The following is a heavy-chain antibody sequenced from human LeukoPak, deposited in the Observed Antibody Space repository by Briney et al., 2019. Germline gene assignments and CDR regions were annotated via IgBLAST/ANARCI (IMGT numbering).Heavy chain of an antibody. Sequence: ASVKVSCKASGYTFTSYDINWVRQATGQGLEWMGWMNPNSGGTNYAQKFQGRVTMTRDTSISTAYMELSRLRSDDTAVYYCARAGNDYGDRYFQHWGQGTLVTVSS. V-gene: IGHV1-2*02. CDR2: MNPNSGGT. J-gene: IGHJ1*01. D-gene: IGHD4-17*01. CDR3: ARAGNDYGDRYFQH. CDR1: GYTFTSYD.